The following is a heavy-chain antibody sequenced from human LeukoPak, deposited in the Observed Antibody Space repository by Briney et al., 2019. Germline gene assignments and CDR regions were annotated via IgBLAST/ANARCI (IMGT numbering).Heavy chain of an antibody. D-gene: IGHD3-16*01. V-gene: IGHV3-21*01. CDR1: GFTFSSYS. Sequence: GGSLRLSCAAFGFTFSSYSMNWVRQAPGKGLEWVSSISSSSSYIYYADSVKGRFTISRDTAKNSLYLQMNSLRAEDTAVYYCARDLGQQMCRWGQATLVTVSS. CDR3: ARDLGQQMCR. CDR2: ISSSSSYI. J-gene: IGHJ4*02.